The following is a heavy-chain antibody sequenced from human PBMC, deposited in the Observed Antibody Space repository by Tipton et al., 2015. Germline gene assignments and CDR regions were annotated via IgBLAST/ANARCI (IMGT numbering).Heavy chain of an antibody. CDR1: GGSFNIYY. D-gene: IGHD2-15*01. V-gene: IGHV4-34*01. Sequence: LRLSCAVHGGSFNIYYWSWIRQSPGKGLEWIGEINDSGSTNYNPSLKSRVTLSVDASKSQFSLRLSSVTAADTAVYYCARGGWSLDYWGQGTLVTVSS. CDR3: ARGGWSLDY. CDR2: INDSGST. J-gene: IGHJ4*02.